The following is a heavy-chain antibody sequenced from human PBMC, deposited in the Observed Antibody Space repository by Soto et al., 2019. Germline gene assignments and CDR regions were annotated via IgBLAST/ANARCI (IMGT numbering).Heavy chain of an antibody. Sequence: QVQLVESGGGVVQPGRSLRLSCAASGFTFSSYAMHWVRQAPGKGLEWVAVISYDGSNKYYADSVKGRFTISRDNSKNTLYLQMNSLRAEDTAVYYCARALGYYDSSGYDYWGQGTLVTVSS. CDR2: ISYDGSNK. CDR3: ARALGYYDSSGYDY. V-gene: IGHV3-30-3*01. J-gene: IGHJ4*02. D-gene: IGHD3-22*01. CDR1: GFTFSSYA.